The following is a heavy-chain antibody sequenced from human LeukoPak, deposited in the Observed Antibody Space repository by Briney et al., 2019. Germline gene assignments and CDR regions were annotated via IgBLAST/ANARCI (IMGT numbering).Heavy chain of an antibody. V-gene: IGHV1-69*05. J-gene: IGHJ4*02. CDR3: ARDQRLNYGDSRWVFDY. CDR1: GGTFSSYA. D-gene: IGHD4-17*01. CDR2: IIPIFGTA. Sequence: SVKVSCKASGGTFSSYAISWVRQAPGQRLEWMGRIIPIFGTANYAQKFQGRVTITTDESTSTAYMELSSLRSEDTAVYYCARDQRLNYGDSRWVFDYWGQGTLVTVSS.